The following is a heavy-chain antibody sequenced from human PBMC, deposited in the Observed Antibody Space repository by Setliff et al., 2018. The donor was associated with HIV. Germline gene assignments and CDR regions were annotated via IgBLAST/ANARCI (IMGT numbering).Heavy chain of an antibody. CDR2: IYYSGST. D-gene: IGHD3-9*01. V-gene: IGHV4-31*02. J-gene: IGHJ4*02. Sequence: SETLSLTCTVSGGSISSGTYYWSWIRQHPGKGLEWIGYIYYSGSTYYNPSLKSRVTISVDTSRNQFSLKLSSVTAADTAVYYCAKTIGRYFDIFDNWGQGTLVTVSS. CDR3: AKTIGRYFDIFDN. CDR1: GGSISSGTYY.